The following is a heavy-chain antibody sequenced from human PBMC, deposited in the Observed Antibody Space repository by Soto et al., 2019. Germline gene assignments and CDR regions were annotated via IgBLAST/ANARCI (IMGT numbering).Heavy chain of an antibody. J-gene: IGHJ4*02. CDR2: ISSSGGNI. D-gene: IGHD4-17*01. CDR3: AKHRSDYVALDY. Sequence: GGSLRLSCAASGFTFSSYAMSWVRQAPGKGLEWVSTISSSGGNIYSADSVKGRFTISRDNSKNTLYLQMNSLRAEDTAEYSCAKHRSDYVALDYWGQGTLVTVSS. CDR1: GFTFSSYA. V-gene: IGHV3-23*01.